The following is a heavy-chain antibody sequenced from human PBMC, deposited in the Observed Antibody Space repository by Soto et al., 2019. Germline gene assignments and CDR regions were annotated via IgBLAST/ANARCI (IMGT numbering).Heavy chain of an antibody. CDR2: IYYSGST. Sequence: SETLSLTCTVSGGSISSYYWSWLRQPPGKGLEWIGYIYYSGSTNYNPSLKSRVTISVDTSKNQFSLKLSSVTAADTAVYYCARAVGWFGDRPYYFDYWGQGTLVTVSS. V-gene: IGHV4-59*01. J-gene: IGHJ4*02. CDR3: ARAVGWFGDRPYYFDY. D-gene: IGHD3-10*01. CDR1: GGSISSYY.